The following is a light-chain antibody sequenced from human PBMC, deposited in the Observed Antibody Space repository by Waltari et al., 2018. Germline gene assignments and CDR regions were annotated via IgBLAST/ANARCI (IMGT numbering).Light chain of an antibody. J-gene: IGKJ5*01. Sequence: DVVMTQSPLSLPVTPGEPASISCRSSQSLLASNGDNYLNWYLQKPGQSPQVLMYMGSYRASGVPDRFSCSGSGTDFTLKVSRVEAEDVGVYYCMQAAHAPITFGQGTRLELK. V-gene: IGKV2-28*01. CDR3: MQAAHAPIT. CDR1: QSLLASNGDNY. CDR2: MGS.